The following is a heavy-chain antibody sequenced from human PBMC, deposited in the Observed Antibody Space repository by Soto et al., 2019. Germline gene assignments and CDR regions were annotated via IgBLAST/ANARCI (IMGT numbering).Heavy chain of an antibody. CDR2: ISYDGSNK. CDR3: ARAGCDGGSCYTLVGLRYGMDV. CDR1: GFTFSSYA. Sequence: QVQLVESGGGVVQPGRSLRLSCAASGFTFSSYAMHWVRQAPGKGLEWVAVISYDGSNKYYADSVKGRFPISRDNSKNTLYQQMNSLSAEDTAVYYCARAGCDGGSCYTLVGLRYGMDVWGQGTTVTVSS. J-gene: IGHJ6*02. V-gene: IGHV3-30-3*01. D-gene: IGHD2-15*01.